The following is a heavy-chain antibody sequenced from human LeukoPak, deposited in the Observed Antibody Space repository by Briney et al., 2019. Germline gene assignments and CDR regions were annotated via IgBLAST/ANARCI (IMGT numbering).Heavy chain of an antibody. D-gene: IGHD2-21*01. J-gene: IGHJ5*02. CDR2: INTDNGNT. V-gene: IGHV1-18*01. Sequence: ASVKVSCQASGYTFNTYAISWVRQAPGQRPEWMGWINTDNGNTKYAQKFQGRVTMTTDTSTSTAYMELSSLRSDDTAVYYCARMGCTGECYRSDPLGQGTLVTVSS. CDR1: GYTFNTYA. CDR3: ARMGCTGECYRSDP.